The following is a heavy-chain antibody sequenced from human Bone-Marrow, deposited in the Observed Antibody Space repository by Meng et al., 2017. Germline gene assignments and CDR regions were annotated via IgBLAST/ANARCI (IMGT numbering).Heavy chain of an antibody. Sequence: SVKVSCKASGYTFTGYALHWVRQAPGQRLQWMGWINADSGYTQSPQNFQGRVTFSRDTSANTVYMELSGLRSDDTAMYYCARDEDISAAGKLFGDYWGQGTLVTVSS. CDR2: INADSGYT. CDR1: GYTFTGYA. CDR3: ARDEDISAAGKLFGDY. J-gene: IGHJ4*02. V-gene: IGHV1-3*01. D-gene: IGHD6-25*01.